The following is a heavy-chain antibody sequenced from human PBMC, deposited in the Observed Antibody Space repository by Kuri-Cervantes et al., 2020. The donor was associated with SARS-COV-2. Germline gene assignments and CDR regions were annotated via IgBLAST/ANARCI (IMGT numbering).Heavy chain of an antibody. Sequence: GEFLKIFCAASGFTFSSYGMHWVRQAPGKGLEWVAVISYDGSNKYYADSVKGRFTISRDNSKNTLYLQMNSPRAEDTAVYYCARDADDSSGYDYFDYWGQGNRVTVAS. D-gene: IGHD3-22*01. CDR2: ISYDGSNK. J-gene: IGHJ4*01. CDR1: GFTFSSYG. CDR3: ARDADDSSGYDYFDY. V-gene: IGHV3-30*19.